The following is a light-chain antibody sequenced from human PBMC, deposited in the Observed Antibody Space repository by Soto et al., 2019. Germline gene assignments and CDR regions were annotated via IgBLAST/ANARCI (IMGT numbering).Light chain of an antibody. CDR3: QQRSNWPLALT. J-gene: IGKJ4*01. Sequence: EIVLTQSPATLSLSPGERATLSCRASQSVSSYLAWYQQKPGQAPRLLFYDASNRATDIPARFSGSGSGTDFTLTFSSLEPQDFAVYYCQQRSNWPLALTFGGGTKVEIK. V-gene: IGKV3-11*01. CDR1: QSVSSY. CDR2: DAS.